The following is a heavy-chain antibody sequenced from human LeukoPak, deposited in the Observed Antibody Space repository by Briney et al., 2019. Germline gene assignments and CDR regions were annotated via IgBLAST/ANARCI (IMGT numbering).Heavy chain of an antibody. Sequence: PGGSLRLSCAASGFTLSSYWMSWVRQAPGKGLEWVANIKQDGSEKYYVDSVKGRFTISRDNAKNSLYLQMNSLRAEDTAVCYCARVRSTVTTGIYYYYGMDVWGQGTTVTVSS. J-gene: IGHJ6*02. CDR3: ARVRSTVTTGIYYYYGMDV. D-gene: IGHD4-11*01. CDR2: IKQDGSEK. CDR1: GFTLSSYW. V-gene: IGHV3-7*01.